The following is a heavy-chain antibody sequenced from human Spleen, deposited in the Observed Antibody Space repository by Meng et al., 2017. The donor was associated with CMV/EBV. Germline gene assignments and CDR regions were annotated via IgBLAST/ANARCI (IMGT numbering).Heavy chain of an antibody. Sequence: ASVKVSCKASGYTFTSYYMHWVRQATGQGLEWMGWMNPNSGNTGYAQKFQGRVTITRNTSISTAYMELSSLRSEDTAVYYCARDLTGTTGGDFDYWGQGTLVTVSS. J-gene: IGHJ4*02. CDR3: ARDLTGTTGGDFDY. CDR2: MNPNSGNT. V-gene: IGHV1-8*03. CDR1: GYTFTSYY. D-gene: IGHD1-14*01.